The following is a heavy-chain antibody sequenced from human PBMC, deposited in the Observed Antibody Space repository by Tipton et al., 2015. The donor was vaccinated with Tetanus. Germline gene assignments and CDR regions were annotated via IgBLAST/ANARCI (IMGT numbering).Heavy chain of an antibody. Sequence: WSWIRQPPGKGLEWLGRTYYRSKWSNDYAVSVKSRVTITSDTSKNQFSLQLGSVTPEDTAVYYCARGYAGGAWDVWGQGNLVTVSS. D-gene: IGHD2-2*01. CDR2: TYYRSKWSN. CDR3: ARGYAGGAWDV. J-gene: IGHJ4*02. V-gene: IGHV6-1*01.